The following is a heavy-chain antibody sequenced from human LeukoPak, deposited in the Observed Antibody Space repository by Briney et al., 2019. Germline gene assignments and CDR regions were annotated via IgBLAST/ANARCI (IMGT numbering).Heavy chain of an antibody. Sequence: SETLSLTCTVSGGSISSSSYYWGWIRQPPGKGLEWIGSIYYSGSTYYNPSLKSRVTISVDTSKNQFSLKLSSVTAADTAVYYCARRGYYCSGGSCAFDLVDYWGQGTLVTVSS. D-gene: IGHD2-15*01. V-gene: IGHV4-39*01. J-gene: IGHJ4*02. CDR3: ARRGYYCSGGSCAFDLVDY. CDR2: IYYSGST. CDR1: GGSISSSSYY.